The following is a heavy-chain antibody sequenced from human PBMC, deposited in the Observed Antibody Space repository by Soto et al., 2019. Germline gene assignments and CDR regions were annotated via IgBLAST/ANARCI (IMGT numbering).Heavy chain of an antibody. V-gene: IGHV3-11*06. J-gene: IGHJ3*02. CDR3: ARPGIAAAGTGAFDI. CDR2: ISSSSSYT. Sequence: GGSLRLSCTASGLTFSDYYMSWIRQAPGKGLEWVSYISSSSSYTNYADSVKGRFTISRDNAKNSLYLQMNSLGAEDTAVYYCARPGIAAAGTGAFDIWGQGTVVTVSS. CDR1: GLTFSDYY. D-gene: IGHD6-13*01.